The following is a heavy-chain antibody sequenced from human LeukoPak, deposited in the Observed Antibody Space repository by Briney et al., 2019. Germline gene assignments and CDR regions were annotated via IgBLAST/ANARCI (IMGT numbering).Heavy chain of an antibody. CDR2: LYSSGTT. CDR1: GVTVSSNY. J-gene: IGHJ4*02. CDR3: ARDKTYFDY. V-gene: IGHV3-53*01. Sequence: GGSLRLSCAASGVTVSSNYMSWVRQAPGKGLEWVSLLYSSGTTHYAGSVKGRFTISRDNSKNTLYLQMNSLRAEDTAVYYCARDKTYFDYWGRGTLVTGSS.